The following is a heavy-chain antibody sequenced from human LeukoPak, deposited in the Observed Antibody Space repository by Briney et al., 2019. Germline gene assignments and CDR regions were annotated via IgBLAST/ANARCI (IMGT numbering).Heavy chain of an antibody. J-gene: IGHJ6*03. V-gene: IGHV3-21*01. CDR2: ISGSSSFI. D-gene: IGHD2-15*01. Sequence: GGSLRLSCVASGFTFSSYSMIWVRQAPGKGLEWVSFISGSSSFIYNADSVKGRFTVSRDNAKNSLYLQMNSLRAEDTAVYYCARGDEVVAADYYYYMDVWGKGTTVTISS. CDR1: GFTFSSYS. CDR3: ARGDEVVAADYYYYMDV.